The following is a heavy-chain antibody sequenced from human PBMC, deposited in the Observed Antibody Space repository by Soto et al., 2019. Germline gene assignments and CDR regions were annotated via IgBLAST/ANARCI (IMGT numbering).Heavy chain of an antibody. CDR2: TGLNGRTT. CDR1: GFTFSSYA. D-gene: IGHD6-6*01. Sequence: VESLRLSCAASGFTFSSYAMSWVRQAPGKGLEWVSTTGLNGRTTYYADSVNGRFTVSRDNSKNTLDLHMSSLRAEDTAVYYYATVYSTSRCGDQWGQGTLVTVGS. V-gene: IGHV3-23*01. CDR3: ATVYSTSRCGDQ. J-gene: IGHJ4*02.